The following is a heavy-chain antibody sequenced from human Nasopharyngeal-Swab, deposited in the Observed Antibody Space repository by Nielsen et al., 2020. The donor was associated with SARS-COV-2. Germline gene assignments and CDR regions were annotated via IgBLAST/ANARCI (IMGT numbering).Heavy chain of an antibody. V-gene: IGHV1-2*02. D-gene: IGHD2-15*01. CDR2: IDPKSGAT. J-gene: IGHJ4*02. CDR1: RDTFTSYF. Sequence: ASVKVSCKTSRDTFTSYFVHWVRQAPGQGLEWIGWIDPKSGATNYAQKFQGRVSMASDTSITTAFMELTRLRSDDTARYYCASLDCTGGSCYASDYWGQGTLVTVSS. CDR3: ASLDCTGGSCYASDY.